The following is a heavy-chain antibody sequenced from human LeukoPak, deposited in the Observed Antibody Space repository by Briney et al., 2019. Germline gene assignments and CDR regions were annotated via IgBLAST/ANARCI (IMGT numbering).Heavy chain of an antibody. V-gene: IGHV4-39*07. CDR2: IYYSGCT. CDR1: GGSISSYY. D-gene: IGHD1-26*01. Sequence: SETLSLTCTVSGGSISSYYWGWIRQPPGKGLEWIGSIYYSGCTYYNPSLKSRVTISVDTSKNQFSLKLSSVTAADTAVYYCARHSGFLGYGMDVWGQGTTVTVSS. J-gene: IGHJ6*02. CDR3: ARHSGFLGYGMDV.